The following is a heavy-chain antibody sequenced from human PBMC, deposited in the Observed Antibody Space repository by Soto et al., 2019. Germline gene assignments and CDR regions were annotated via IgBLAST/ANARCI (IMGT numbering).Heavy chain of an antibody. J-gene: IGHJ6*03. CDR1: GFTFRSYG. CDR2: ISSSSSTI. Sequence: PGGSLGLSCEASGFTFRSYGMHWVRQDPGKGLEWVSYISSSSSTIYYADSVKGRFTISRDNAKNSLYLQMNSLRAEDTAVYYCATCGGSCQYYYYYMDVWGKGTTVTAP. D-gene: IGHD2-15*01. CDR3: ATCGGSCQYYYYYMDV. V-gene: IGHV3-48*01.